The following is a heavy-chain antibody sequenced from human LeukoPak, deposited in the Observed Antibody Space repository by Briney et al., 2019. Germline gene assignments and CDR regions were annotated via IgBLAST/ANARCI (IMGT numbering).Heavy chain of an antibody. J-gene: IGHJ4*02. V-gene: IGHV3-23*01. D-gene: IGHD3-10*01. CDR3: AKSVGSGSYYNNDC. CDR2: ITSGGGT. Sequence: PGGSLRLSCAASGFTFSSYAMTWVRQAPEQGLEWVSGITSGGGTYYADSVKGRFTISRDNSKNTLYVQMNSLRAEDTAVYYCAKSVGSGSYYNNDCWGQGTLVTVSS. CDR1: GFTFSSYA.